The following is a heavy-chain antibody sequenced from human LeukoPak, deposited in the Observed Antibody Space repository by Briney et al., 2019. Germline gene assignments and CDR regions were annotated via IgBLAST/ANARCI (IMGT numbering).Heavy chain of an antibody. V-gene: IGHV4-39*07. Sequence: GSLRLSCAASGFTFSSYEMNWIRQPPGKGLEWIGSIYYSGSTYYNPSLKSRVTISVDRSKNQFSLKLSSVTAADTAVFYCARDGKRTSMITSGGARPHYFDYWGQGALVTVSS. CDR1: GFTFSSYE. D-gene: IGHD3-16*01. CDR2: IYYSGST. J-gene: IGHJ4*02. CDR3: ARDGKRTSMITSGGARPHYFDY.